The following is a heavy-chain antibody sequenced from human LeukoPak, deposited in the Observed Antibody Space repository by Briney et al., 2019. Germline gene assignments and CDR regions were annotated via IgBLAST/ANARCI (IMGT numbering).Heavy chain of an antibody. CDR3: ARGNYDFRWPGNMDV. V-gene: IGHV4-30-4*02. CDR1: GGSISSGDYY. D-gene: IGHD3-3*01. CDR2: IYYSGST. J-gene: IGHJ6*03. Sequence: SETLSLTCTVSGGSISSGDYYWSWIRQPPGKGLEWIGYIYYSGSTYYNPSLKSRVTISVDTSKNQFSLKLSSVTAADTAVYYCARGNYDFRWPGNMDVWGKGTTVTVSS.